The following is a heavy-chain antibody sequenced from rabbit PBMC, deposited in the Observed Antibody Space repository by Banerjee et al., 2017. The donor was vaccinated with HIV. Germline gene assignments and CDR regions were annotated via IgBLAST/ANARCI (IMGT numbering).Heavy chain of an antibody. CDR1: GFSLSSSYN. CDR2: INTGSGST. Sequence: QSLEESGGDLVKPGASLTLTCTASGFSLSSSYNMCWVRQAPGKGLEWIGCINTGSGSTYYASWAKGRFTISKTSSSTVTLQMTSLTAADTATYFCARAGNIVTGAGYDAMTYFNLWGPGTLVTVS. J-gene: IGHJ4*01. D-gene: IGHD6-1*01. CDR3: ARAGNIVTGAGYDAMTYFNL. V-gene: IGHV1S40*01.